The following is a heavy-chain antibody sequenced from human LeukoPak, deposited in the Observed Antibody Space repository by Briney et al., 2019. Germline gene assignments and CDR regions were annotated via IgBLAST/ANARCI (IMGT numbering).Heavy chain of an antibody. V-gene: IGHV1-2*02. CDR3: ARQSGTYWGLDY. CDR2: MNVKTGAT. J-gene: IGHJ4*02. D-gene: IGHD1-26*01. Sequence: GASVKVSCKASGYTFTSYYMHWVRQAPGHGLGWLGWMNVKTGATSSAQKFPGRFTMTRDTSIGTASMEFSSLTSDDTAVYYCARQSGTYWGLDYWGQGTLVTVSS. CDR1: GYTFTSYY.